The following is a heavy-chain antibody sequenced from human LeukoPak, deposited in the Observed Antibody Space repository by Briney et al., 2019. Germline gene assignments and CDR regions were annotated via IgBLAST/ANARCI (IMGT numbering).Heavy chain of an antibody. D-gene: IGHD2-15*01. V-gene: IGHV1-18*01. J-gene: IGHJ6*03. CDR1: GYTFTSYG. CDR2: ISAYNGNT. CDR3: ARGPEDIFQTYYYYYMDV. Sequence: ASVKVSCKASGYTFTSYGISWVRQAPGQGLEWMGWISAYNGNTNYAQKLQGRVTMTTDTSTSTAYMDLRSLRSDDTAVYYCARGPEDIFQTYYYYYMDVWGKGTTVTVSS.